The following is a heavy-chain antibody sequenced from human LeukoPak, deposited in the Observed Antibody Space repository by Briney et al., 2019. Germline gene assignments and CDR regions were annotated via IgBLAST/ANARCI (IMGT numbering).Heavy chain of an antibody. D-gene: IGHD3-22*01. J-gene: IGHJ4*02. CDR2: IYYSGNSGNT. Sequence: SETLSLTCTVCGGSINNDNYYWGWIRQSPGKGLEWIGNIYYSGNSGNTYYNPSLKSRVTISVDTAKNQFSLNLSSVTAADTALYYCARLRDTGGYYFYYYFDSWGLGTLVSVSS. CDR1: GGSINNDNYY. CDR3: ARLRDTGGYYFYYYFDS. V-gene: IGHV4-39*01.